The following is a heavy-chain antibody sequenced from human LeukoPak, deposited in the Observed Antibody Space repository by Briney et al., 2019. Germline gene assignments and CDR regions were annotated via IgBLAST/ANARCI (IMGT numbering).Heavy chain of an antibody. J-gene: IGHJ4*02. CDR2: IYYSGST. D-gene: IGHD2-2*01. Sequence: PSETLSLTCTVSGGSVRSGSYYWSWIRQPPGKGLVWIGYIYYSGSTNYNPSLKSRVTISVDTSKNQFSLKLSSVTAADTAVYYCARSPSSSTSHYTFEYWGLGTLVTVSS. CDR3: ARSPSSSTSHYTFEY. CDR1: GGSVRSGSYY. V-gene: IGHV4-61*01.